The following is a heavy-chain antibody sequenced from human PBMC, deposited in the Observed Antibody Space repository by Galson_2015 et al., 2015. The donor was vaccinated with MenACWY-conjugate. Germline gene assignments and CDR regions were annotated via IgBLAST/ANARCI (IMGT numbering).Heavy chain of an antibody. D-gene: IGHD1-20*01. Sequence: SLRLSCAASGFVFSSYSMHWVRQAPGEGLECISTISPSGSNTFYADSAKGRFTISRDNSKTTVYLHMSSLRPEDTAVYYCVKDCYRRHWYSFYNSRSQPWGRGPRV. J-gene: IGHJ5*02. CDR2: ISPSGSNT. V-gene: IGHV3-64D*09. CDR1: GFVFSSYS. CDR3: VKDCYRRHWYSFYNSRSQP.